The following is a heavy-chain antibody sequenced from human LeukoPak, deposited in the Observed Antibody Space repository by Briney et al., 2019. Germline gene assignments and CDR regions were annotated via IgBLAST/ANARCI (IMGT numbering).Heavy chain of an antibody. V-gene: IGHV1-69*05. Sequence: GSSVKVSCKASGGTFISYAISWVRQAPGQGLEWMGRIIPIFGTANYAQKFQGRVTITTDESTSTAYMELSSLRSEDTAVYYCARDPGVGYDFWSGYYYNWFDPWGQGTLVTVSS. CDR1: GGTFISYA. D-gene: IGHD3-3*01. J-gene: IGHJ5*02. CDR2: IIPIFGTA. CDR3: ARDPGVGYDFWSGYYYNWFDP.